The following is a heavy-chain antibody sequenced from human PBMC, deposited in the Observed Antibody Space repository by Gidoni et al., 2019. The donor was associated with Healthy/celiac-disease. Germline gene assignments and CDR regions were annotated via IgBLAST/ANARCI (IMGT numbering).Heavy chain of an antibody. CDR3: ARQEVLRFLEWRSETDAFDI. D-gene: IGHD3-3*01. Sequence: QVQLQESGPGLVKPSETLSLTCTVSGGSISSYSWRWIRQPPGKGLEWIGYIYYSGSTNYNPSLKSRVTISVDTSKNQFSLKLSSVTAADTAVYYCARQEVLRFLEWRSETDAFDIWGQGTMVTVSS. V-gene: IGHV4-59*01. CDR2: IYYSGST. J-gene: IGHJ3*02. CDR1: GGSISSYS.